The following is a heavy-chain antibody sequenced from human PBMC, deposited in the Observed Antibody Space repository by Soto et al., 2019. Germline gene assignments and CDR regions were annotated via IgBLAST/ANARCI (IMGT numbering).Heavy chain of an antibody. CDR3: ARGRLRPHGGYYFDY. Sequence: QVQLQQWGAGLLKPSETLSLTCAVYGGSFSGYYWSWIRQPPGKGLEWIGEINHSGSTNYNPSLKSRVTISVDTSKNQFSLKLSSVTAADTAVYYCARGRLRPHGGYYFDYWGQGTLVTVSS. V-gene: IGHV4-34*01. CDR1: GGSFSGYY. J-gene: IGHJ4*02. CDR2: INHSGST. D-gene: IGHD4-17*01.